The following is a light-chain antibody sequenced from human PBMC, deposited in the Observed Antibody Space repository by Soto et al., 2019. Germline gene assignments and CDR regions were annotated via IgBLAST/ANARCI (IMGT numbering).Light chain of an antibody. V-gene: IGKV3-15*01. CDR1: QSVGSN. CDR2: GLY. J-gene: IGKJ1*01. Sequence: IVVAKSPSTXSVHLQERAPSPCRASQSVGSNSAWYQQKTRKXPXXLLYGLYIRAPGVTARFSVGGYGTEFTPTSRSLQYEDFAVYFCKQYYDLQTVGQRTNVDI. CDR3: KQYYDLQT.